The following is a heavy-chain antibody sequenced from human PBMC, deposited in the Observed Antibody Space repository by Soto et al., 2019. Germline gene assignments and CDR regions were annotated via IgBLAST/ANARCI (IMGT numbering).Heavy chain of an antibody. D-gene: IGHD1-7*01. Sequence: ASVKVSCKASGYTFTSYAMHWVRQAPGQRXEWMGWINAGNGNTKYSQKFQGRVTITRDTSASTAYMELSSLRSEDTAVYYCAREGLNWNYGTGPGNLDYWGQGTLVTVFS. J-gene: IGHJ4*02. V-gene: IGHV1-3*01. CDR1: GYTFTSYA. CDR3: AREGLNWNYGTGPGNLDY. CDR2: INAGNGNT.